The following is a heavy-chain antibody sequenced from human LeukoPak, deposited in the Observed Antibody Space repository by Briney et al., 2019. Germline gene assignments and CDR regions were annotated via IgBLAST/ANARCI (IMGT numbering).Heavy chain of an antibody. V-gene: IGHV1-8*01. CDR2: MNPNSGNT. CDR3: ARFPPTPSYYDRRYPYGRDV. J-gene: IGHJ6*02. CDR1: GYTFTSYD. D-gene: IGHD3-22*01. Sequence: ASVKVSCKASGYTFTSYDINWVRQATGQGLEWMGWMNPNSGNTGYAQKFQGRVTMTRNTSISTAYMELSSLRSEDTAVYYCARFPPTPSYYDRRYPYGRDVWAQGTPVTVSS.